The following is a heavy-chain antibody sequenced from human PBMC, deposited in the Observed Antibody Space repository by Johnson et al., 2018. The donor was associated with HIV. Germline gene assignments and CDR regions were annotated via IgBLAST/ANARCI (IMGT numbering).Heavy chain of an antibody. J-gene: IGHJ3*02. Sequence: VQLVESGGGLVQPGGSLRRSCAAAGFTVSSNYMNCVRQAPGKGLERVAVVYSGGGTDYADSVKGRFTISRDSSMNTLYLQMNSLKIEDTAVYSCAQEVRIAGSAAFDIWGQGTMVTVSS. CDR1: GFTVSSNY. V-gene: IGHV3-66*02. D-gene: IGHD6-13*01. CDR3: AQEVRIAGSAAFDI. CDR2: VYSGGGT.